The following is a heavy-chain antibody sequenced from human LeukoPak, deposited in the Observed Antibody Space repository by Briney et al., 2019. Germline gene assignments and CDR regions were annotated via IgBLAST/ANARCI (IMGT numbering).Heavy chain of an antibody. D-gene: IGHD2-15*01. CDR2: IWYDGTNK. CDR1: GFTFSTYG. J-gene: IGHJ6*03. CDR3: ARGLYCISGSCDFGGGNYYYSMDV. V-gene: IGHV3-33*01. Sequence: GGSLRLSCAASGFTFSTYGMHWVRQAPGKGLEWVAVIWYDGTNKYYADSVKGRFTISRDNSKNMLYPQMNSLRAEDTAVYYCARGLYCISGSCDFGGGNYYYSMDVWGKGTTVTVSS.